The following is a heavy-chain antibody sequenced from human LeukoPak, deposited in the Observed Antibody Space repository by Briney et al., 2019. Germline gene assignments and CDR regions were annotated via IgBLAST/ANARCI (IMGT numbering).Heavy chain of an antibody. CDR2: ISGSGGST. V-gene: IGHV3-23*01. CDR1: GFSFSSYA. D-gene: IGHD1-26*01. CDR3: AHGRRRGFDY. Sequence: GGSLRLSCAASGFSFSSYAMSWVRHAPGKGLEWVSAISGSGGSTYYADSVKGRFTISRDNSKNTLYLQMNSLRAEDTAVYYCAHGRRRGFDYWGQGTLVTVSS. J-gene: IGHJ4*02.